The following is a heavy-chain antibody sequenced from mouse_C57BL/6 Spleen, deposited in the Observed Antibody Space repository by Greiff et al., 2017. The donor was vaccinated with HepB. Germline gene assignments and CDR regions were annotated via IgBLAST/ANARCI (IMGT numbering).Heavy chain of an antibody. V-gene: IGHV5-17*01. J-gene: IGHJ2*01. CDR1: GFTFSDYG. Sequence: EVLLLESGAGLVKPGASLTLSCAASGFTFSDYGMHWVRQAPEKGLEWVAYISSDSGTIYYADTVKGRFTITRDNAKNTLFLQMTSLRSEDTAMYYCAKDFAGDFDHWGKGTTPTVSP. D-gene: IGHD3-1*01. CDR3: AKDFAGDFDH. CDR2: ISSDSGTI.